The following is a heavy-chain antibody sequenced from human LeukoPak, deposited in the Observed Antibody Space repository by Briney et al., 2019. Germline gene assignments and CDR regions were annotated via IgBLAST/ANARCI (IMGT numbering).Heavy chain of an antibody. Sequence: PAETLSLTCTVSGGSITSSYWSWIRQSPGKGLEWIGYIYYSGSTNYNPSLKSRVTISVDTSKNQFSLKLSSVTAADTAVYYCTRGRTCATRFGYWGRATLVTVSS. D-gene: IGHD2-2*01. J-gene: IGHJ4*02. CDR3: TRGRTCATRFGY. V-gene: IGHV4-59*08. CDR2: IYYSGST. CDR1: GGSITSSY.